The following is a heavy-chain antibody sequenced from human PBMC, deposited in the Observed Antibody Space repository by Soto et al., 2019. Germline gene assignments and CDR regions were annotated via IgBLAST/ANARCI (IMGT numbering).Heavy chain of an antibody. CDR1: GGSISSGGYY. CDR3: AGSTSCYAGIVCYGMDV. J-gene: IGHJ6*02. CDR2: IYHSGST. V-gene: IGHV4-39*07. Sequence: PSETLSLTCTVSGGSISSGGYYWSWIRQPPGKGLEWIGEIYHSGSTNYNPSLKSRVTISVDKSKNQFSLKLSSVTAADTAVYYCAGSTSCYAGIVCYGMDVWGQGTTVTVSS. D-gene: IGHD2-2*01.